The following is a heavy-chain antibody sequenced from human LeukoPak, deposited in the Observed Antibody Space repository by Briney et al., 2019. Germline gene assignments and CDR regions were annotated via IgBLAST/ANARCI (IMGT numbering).Heavy chain of an antibody. CDR3: ARVGVDTAMAYYYYYYGMDV. D-gene: IGHD5-18*01. V-gene: IGHV4-59*01. CDR1: GGSMSSYY. J-gene: IGHJ6*02. Sequence: TPSETLSLTCTGSGGSMSSYYWSWIRQPPGKGLEWIGYIYYSGSTNYHPSLKSRVTISVDTSKNQFSLKLSSVTAADTAVYYCARVGVDTAMAYYYYYYGMDVWGQGTTVTVSS. CDR2: IYYSGST.